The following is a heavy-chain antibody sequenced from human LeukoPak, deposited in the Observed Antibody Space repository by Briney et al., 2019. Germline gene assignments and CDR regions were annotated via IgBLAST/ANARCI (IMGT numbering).Heavy chain of an antibody. CDR1: GGSISSSSYY. CDR2: IYYSGST. Sequence: SETLSLTCTVSGGSISSSSYYWGWIRQPPGKGLEWIGSIYYSGSTYYNPSLKSRVTISVDTSKNQFSLKLSSVTAADTAVYYCARLYYYGSGSYNWGQGTLVTVSS. J-gene: IGHJ4*02. D-gene: IGHD3-10*01. CDR3: ARLYYYGSGSYN. V-gene: IGHV4-39*01.